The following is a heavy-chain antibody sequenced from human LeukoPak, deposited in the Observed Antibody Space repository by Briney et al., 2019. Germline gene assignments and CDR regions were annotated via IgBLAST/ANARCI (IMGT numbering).Heavy chain of an antibody. CDR3: ARLSGSHLTKEHFQH. D-gene: IGHD1-26*01. CDR2: IYPGDSDT. V-gene: IGHV5-51*01. CDR1: GYSFITYW. Sequence: GESLKISCKGSGYSFITYWIGWVRQMPGKGLEWMGIIYPGDSDTRYSPSFQGQVTISADKSISTAYLQWSSLKASDTAMYYCARLSGSHLTKEHFQHWGQGTLVTVSS. J-gene: IGHJ1*01.